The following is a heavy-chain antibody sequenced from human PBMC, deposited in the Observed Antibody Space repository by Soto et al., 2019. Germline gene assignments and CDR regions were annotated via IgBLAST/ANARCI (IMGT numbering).Heavy chain of an antibody. CDR1: GFTFSSYA. CDR2: LSGSGIST. CDR3: ATSYDSSGYDY. J-gene: IGHJ4*02. Sequence: LRLSCAASGFTFSSYAMSWVRQAPGKGLEWVSALSGSGISTYYADTVKGRFTISRDNSRNTLYLQMNSLRAKDTAVYYCATSYDSSGYDYWGQGTLVTVSS. D-gene: IGHD3-22*01. V-gene: IGHV3-23*01.